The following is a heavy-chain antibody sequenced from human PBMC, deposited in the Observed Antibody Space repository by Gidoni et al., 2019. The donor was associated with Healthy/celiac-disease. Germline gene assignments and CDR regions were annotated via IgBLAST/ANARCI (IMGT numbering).Heavy chain of an antibody. V-gene: IGHV2-70*15. CDR3: ARTQRNYYGSGSFGAFDI. Sequence: VTLRESGPALVKPTQTLTMTCTFYGFTLSPSGMRVSWIRQPPGKALEWLARIDWDDDKYYSTSLKTRLTISKDTSKNQVVLTMTNMDPVDTATYYCARTQRNYYGSGSFGAFDIWGQGTMVTVSS. D-gene: IGHD3-10*01. J-gene: IGHJ3*02. CDR2: IDWDDDK. CDR1: GFTLSPSGMR.